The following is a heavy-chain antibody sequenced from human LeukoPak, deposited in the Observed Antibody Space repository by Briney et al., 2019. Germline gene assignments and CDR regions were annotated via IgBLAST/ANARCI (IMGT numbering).Heavy chain of an antibody. CDR2: INHSGST. Sequence: SETLSLTCAVYGGSFSGYYWSWIRQPPGKGLEWIGEINHSGSTNYNPSLKSRVTISVDTSKNQFSLKLSSVTAADTAVYYCARGGEAEYYYDSSGYYDYWGQGTLVTVSS. CDR3: ARGGEAEYYYDSSGYYDY. D-gene: IGHD3-22*01. J-gene: IGHJ4*02. CDR1: GGSFSGYY. V-gene: IGHV4-34*01.